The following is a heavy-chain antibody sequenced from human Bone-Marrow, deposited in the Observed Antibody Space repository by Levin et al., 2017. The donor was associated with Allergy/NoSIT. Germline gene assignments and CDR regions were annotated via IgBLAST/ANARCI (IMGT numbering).Heavy chain of an antibody. CDR3: ASIAVAGPPFDY. CDR1: GFTFSDYY. J-gene: IGHJ4*02. D-gene: IGHD6-19*01. V-gene: IGHV3-11*01. CDR2: ISSSGSTI. Sequence: GGSLRLSCAASGFTFSDYYMSWIRQAPGKGLEWVSYISSSGSTIYYADSVKGRFTISRDNAKNSLYLQMNSLRAEDTAVYYCASIAVAGPPFDYWGQGTLVTVSS.